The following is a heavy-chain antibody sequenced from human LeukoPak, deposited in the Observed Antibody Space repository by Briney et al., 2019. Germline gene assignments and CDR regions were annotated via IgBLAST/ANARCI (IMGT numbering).Heavy chain of an antibody. CDR2: IYPGDSDT. J-gene: IGHJ3*02. V-gene: IGHV5-51*01. CDR3: ARRYGYCSSTSCYDAFDI. D-gene: IGHD2-2*03. CDR1: GYSFTSYW. Sequence: GESLKISCKGSGYSFTSYWIGWVRQMPGKGLEWMGIIYPGDSDTRYSPSFQGQVTISADKSISTAYLQWSSLKASDTAMYYCARRYGYCSSTSCYDAFDIWGQGTMVTVSS.